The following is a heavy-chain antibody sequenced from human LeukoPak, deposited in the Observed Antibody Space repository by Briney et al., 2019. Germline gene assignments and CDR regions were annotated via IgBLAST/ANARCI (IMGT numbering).Heavy chain of an antibody. V-gene: IGHV3-7*05. J-gene: IGHJ6*02. CDR2: IKEDGSAK. CDR1: GFTFSTYW. D-gene: IGHD4-23*01. CDR3: ARKNYGGNSVGMDV. Sequence: GGSLRLSCAASGFTFSTYWMIWVRQAPGKGLEWVANIKEDGSAKNYEDSVKGRFTISRDNAKNSLYLQMNSLKASDTAMYYCARKNYGGNSVGMDVWGQGATVTVSS.